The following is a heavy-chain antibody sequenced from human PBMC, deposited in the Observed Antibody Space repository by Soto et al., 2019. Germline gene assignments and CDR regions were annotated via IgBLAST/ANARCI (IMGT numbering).Heavy chain of an antibody. V-gene: IGHV1-8*01. CDR2: MNPNSGNT. CDR3: ARRHGLDIDVDY. J-gene: IGHJ4*02. Sequence: ASVKVSCKASGYTFTSYDINWVRQATGQGPEWMGWMNPNSGNTGYAQKFQGRVTMTRNTSISTAYMEVSSLRSEDTAVYSCARRHGLDIDVDYWGQGILVTVSS. CDR1: GYTFTSYD. D-gene: IGHD3-9*01.